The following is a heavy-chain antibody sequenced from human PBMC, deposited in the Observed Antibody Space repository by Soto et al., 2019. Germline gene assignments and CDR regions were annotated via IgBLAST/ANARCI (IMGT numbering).Heavy chain of an antibody. CDR1: GGSVSSSSYY. CDR2: IYFSGTT. Sequence: QVQLQESGPGLVKPSETLSLTCTVSGGSVSSSSYYWTWLRQPPGKRLEWLGYIYFSGTTEYNPSLKSRVAISFDTSKNQFSLKLSSVIAADTAVYYCAREGKRVSMVRGFDSWGQGTLVTVSS. CDR3: AREGKRVSMVRGFDS. J-gene: IGHJ4*02. D-gene: IGHD3-10*01. V-gene: IGHV4-61*01.